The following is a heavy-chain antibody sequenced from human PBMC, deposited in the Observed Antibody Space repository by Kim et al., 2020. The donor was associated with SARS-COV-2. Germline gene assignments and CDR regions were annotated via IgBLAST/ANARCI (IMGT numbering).Heavy chain of an antibody. CDR1: GFTFSSYA. J-gene: IGHJ6*02. CDR3: AKGVTSYSSGWDYYYYYGMDV. CDR2: ISGSGGST. D-gene: IGHD6-19*01. Sequence: GGSLRLSCAASGFTFSSYAMSWVRQAPGKGLEWVSAISGSGGSTYYAASVKGRFTISRDNSKNTLYLQMNNLRAEDTAGYYCAKGVTSYSSGWDYYYYYGMDVWGPGTTVTVSS. V-gene: IGHV3-23*01.